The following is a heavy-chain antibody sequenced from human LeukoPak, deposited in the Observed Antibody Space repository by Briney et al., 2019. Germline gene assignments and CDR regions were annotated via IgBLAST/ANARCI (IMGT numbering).Heavy chain of an antibody. V-gene: IGHV3-23*01. J-gene: IGHJ4*02. CDR2: ISGSADNT. CDR1: GFTLSSYA. CDR3: AKQGFGC. Sequence: PGGSLRLSCTASGFTLSSYAMSWVRQAPGEGLEWVSTISGSADNTNYVEAVKGRFTISRDNSKNTMYLQMNSLRAEDTAVYYCAKQGFGCWGQGTLVTVSS.